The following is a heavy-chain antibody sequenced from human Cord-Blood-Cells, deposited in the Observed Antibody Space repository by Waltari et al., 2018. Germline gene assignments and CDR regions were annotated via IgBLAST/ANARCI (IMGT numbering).Heavy chain of an antibody. CDR2: IKQDGSEK. Sequence: EVQLVESGGGLVQPGGSLRLSCAASGFTFSSYWLSWVRQAPGKGVEWVANIKQDGSEKYYVDSVKGRFTISRDNAKNSLYLQMNSLRAEDTAVYYCARDPYSSSFDYWGQGTLVTVSS. D-gene: IGHD6-6*01. V-gene: IGHV3-7*01. CDR3: ARDPYSSSFDY. CDR1: GFTFSSYW. J-gene: IGHJ4*02.